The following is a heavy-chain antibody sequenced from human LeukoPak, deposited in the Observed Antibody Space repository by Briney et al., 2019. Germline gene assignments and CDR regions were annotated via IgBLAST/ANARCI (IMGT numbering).Heavy chain of an antibody. CDR2: ISYDGSYK. Sequence: GRSLRLSGAASXFTFSTYVMHWVRQAPGKGLEWVAVISYDGSYKFYADSVKGRFTISRDNSKSTLYLQMNSLRAEDTAVYYCAKDRYSGLNTIDYWGQGTLVTVSS. D-gene: IGHD6-13*01. J-gene: IGHJ4*02. CDR3: AKDRYSGLNTIDY. CDR1: XFTFSTYV. V-gene: IGHV3-30*18.